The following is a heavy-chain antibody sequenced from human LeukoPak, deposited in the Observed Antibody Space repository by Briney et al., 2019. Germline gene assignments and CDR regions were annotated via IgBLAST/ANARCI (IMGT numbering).Heavy chain of an antibody. D-gene: IGHD1-1*01. J-gene: IGHJ5*02. V-gene: IGHV4-39*07. CDR3: AREGTSGTHLNWFDP. CDR1: GGSISSSTYS. CDR2: VYYSGST. Sequence: SETLSLTCTVSGGSISSSTYSWGWIRQPPGKGLEWIGNVYYSGSTFYSPSLKSRVTMSVDTSKNQFSLKLSSVTAADTAVYYCAREGTSGTHLNWFDPWGQGTLVTVSS.